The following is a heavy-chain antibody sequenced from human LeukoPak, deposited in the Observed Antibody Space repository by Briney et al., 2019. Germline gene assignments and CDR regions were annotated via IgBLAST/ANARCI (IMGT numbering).Heavy chain of an antibody. V-gene: IGHV4-4*07. CDR3: ARGGRQWLVKAGSWDNWFDP. CDR1: GGSISSYY. CDR2: IYTSGST. D-gene: IGHD6-19*01. J-gene: IGHJ5*02. Sequence: SETLSLTCTVSGGSISSYYWSWIRQPAGKGLEWIGRIYTSGSTNYNPSLKSRVTISVDKSKNQFPLKLSSVTAADTAVYYCARGGRQWLVKAGSWDNWFDPWGQGTLVTVSS.